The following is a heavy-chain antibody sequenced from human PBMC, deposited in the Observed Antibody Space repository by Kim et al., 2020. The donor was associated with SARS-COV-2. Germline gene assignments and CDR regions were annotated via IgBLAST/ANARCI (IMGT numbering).Heavy chain of an antibody. J-gene: IGHJ5*02. V-gene: IGHV4-61*01. CDR1: GGSVSSGSYY. D-gene: IGHD6-13*01. Sequence: SETLSLTCTVSGGSVSSGSYYWSWIRQPPGKGLEWIGYIYYSGSTNYNPSLKSRVTISVDTSKNQFSLKLSSVTAADTAVYYCARDFGYSSSWFPSWGSWGQGTLVTVSS. CDR2: IYYSGST. CDR3: ARDFGYSSSWFPSWGS.